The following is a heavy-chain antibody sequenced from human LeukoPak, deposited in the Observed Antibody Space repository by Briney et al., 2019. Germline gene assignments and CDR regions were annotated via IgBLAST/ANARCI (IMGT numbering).Heavy chain of an antibody. CDR2: INSDGSST. J-gene: IGHJ4*02. CDR3: AKDWLSTVESPADN. Sequence: GGSLRLSCAASGFTFSSYWMHWVRQAPGKGLVWVSRINSDGSSTSYADSVKGRFTISRDNAKNTLYLQMSRLRVEDTAVYYCAKDWLSTVESPADNWGQGTLVTVSS. V-gene: IGHV3-74*01. D-gene: IGHD4-23*01. CDR1: GFTFSSYW.